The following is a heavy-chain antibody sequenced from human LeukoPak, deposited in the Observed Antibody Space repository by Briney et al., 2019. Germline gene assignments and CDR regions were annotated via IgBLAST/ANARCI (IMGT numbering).Heavy chain of an antibody. V-gene: IGHV3-66*01. Sequence: GGSLRLSCAASGFSVSGNYMSWVRQAPGKGLEWVSVIYPAGFTYYADSVKGRFTISRDNSKNTLYLQMSSLRAEDTAVYYCVKGLEPGIAAAANWGQGTLVTVSS. CDR2: IYPAGFT. CDR1: GFSVSGNY. J-gene: IGHJ4*02. D-gene: IGHD6-13*01. CDR3: VKGLEPGIAAAAN.